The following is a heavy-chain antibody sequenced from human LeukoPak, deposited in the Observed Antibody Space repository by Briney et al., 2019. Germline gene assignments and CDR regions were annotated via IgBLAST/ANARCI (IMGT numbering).Heavy chain of an antibody. D-gene: IGHD6-19*01. CDR2: ISCDGNNK. CDR1: GFTFSSYE. V-gene: IGHV3-30*18. CDR3: AQGEGWSRLFVAHY. Sequence: PGGSLRLSCAASGFTFSSYEMNWVRQAPGKGLEWVALISCDGNNKYYTDSVKGRFTISRDNSKNTLYLQMNSLRPEDTAMYYCAQGEGWSRLFVAHYWGQGTLVSVSS. J-gene: IGHJ4*02.